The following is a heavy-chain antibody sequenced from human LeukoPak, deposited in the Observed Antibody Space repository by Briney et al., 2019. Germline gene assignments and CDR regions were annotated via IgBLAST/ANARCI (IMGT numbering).Heavy chain of an antibody. CDR1: GFTFTGYY. Sequence: ASVKVSYKASGFTFTGYYMHWLRQAPRQGLEWMGWINPNGSGTDYAQKFQGRVTMTRDTTISMTYMELKWLRSDDTAVYYCARDRSRVLDYWGQGPQVTVSS. J-gene: IGHJ4*02. D-gene: IGHD2-8*02. CDR2: INPNGSGT. V-gene: IGHV1-2*02. CDR3: ARDRSRVLDY.